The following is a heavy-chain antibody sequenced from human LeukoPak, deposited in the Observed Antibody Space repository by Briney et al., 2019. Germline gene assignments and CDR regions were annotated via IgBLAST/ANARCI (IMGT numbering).Heavy chain of an antibody. J-gene: IGHJ1*01. CDR1: GFTFDDYA. CDR2: ISWNSGSI. Sequence: GGSLRLSCAASGFTFDDYAMHWVRQAPGKGLEWVSGISWNSGSIGYADSVKGRFTISRDNAKNSLYLQMNSLRAEDTALYYCAKGGVPPVGWGQGTLVTVSS. V-gene: IGHV3-9*01. CDR3: AKGGVPPVG. D-gene: IGHD2-2*01.